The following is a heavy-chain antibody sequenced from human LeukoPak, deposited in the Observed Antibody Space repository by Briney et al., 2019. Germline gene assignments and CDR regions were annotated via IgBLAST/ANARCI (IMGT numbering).Heavy chain of an antibody. V-gene: IGHV1-2*02. CDR3: ARGSSCTNGVCYTGLMDV. D-gene: IGHD2-8*01. CDR2: INPNSGGT. J-gene: IGHJ6*02. CDR1: GYTFTGYY. Sequence: ASVKVSCKASGYTFTGYYMHWVRQAPGQGLEWMGWINPNSGGTNYAQKFQGRVTMTRDTSISTAYMELSRLRSDDTAVYYCARGSSCTNGVCYTGLMDVWGQGTTVTVSS.